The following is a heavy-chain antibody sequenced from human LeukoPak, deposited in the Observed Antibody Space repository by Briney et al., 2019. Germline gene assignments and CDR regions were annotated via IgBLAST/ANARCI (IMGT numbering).Heavy chain of an antibody. V-gene: IGHV1-69*13. CDR3: ASCRDYDILAGYFDY. Sequence: SVKVSCKASGGTFSSYAISWVRQAPGQGLEWMGGIIPIFGTANYAQKFQGRVTITADESTSTAYMELSSLRSEDTAVYYCASCRDYDILAGYFDYWGQGTLVTVSS. D-gene: IGHD3-9*01. J-gene: IGHJ4*02. CDR1: GGTFSSYA. CDR2: IIPIFGTA.